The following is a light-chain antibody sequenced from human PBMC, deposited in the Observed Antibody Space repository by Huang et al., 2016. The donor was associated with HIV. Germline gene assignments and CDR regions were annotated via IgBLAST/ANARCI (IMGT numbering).Light chain of an antibody. CDR2: MAS. CDR3: MQSLQSLT. CDR1: QSHVHDKGYGY. V-gene: IGKV2-28*01. J-gene: IGKJ4*01. Sequence: DIVMTQSPLSLPVTPGEPASISCRSSQSHVHDKGYGYLDWYLQKPGQSPQVLIYMASVRAPGIPDRFSGGGSGTNFTLEINRVDAEDVGTYYCMQSLQSLTFGGGTRLEIK.